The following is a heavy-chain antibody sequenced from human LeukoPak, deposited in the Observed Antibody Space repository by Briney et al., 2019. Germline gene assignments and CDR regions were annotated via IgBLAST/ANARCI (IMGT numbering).Heavy chain of an antibody. CDR2: INHSGST. Sequence: PSETLSLTCAVYGGSFSGYYWSWIRQPPGKGLEWIGEINHSGSTNYNPSLKSRVTISVDASKNHFSLKLSSVTAADTAVYYCARHTTMVRGATVSGFWFDPWGQGTLVTVSS. J-gene: IGHJ5*02. CDR1: GGSFSGYY. D-gene: IGHD3-10*01. V-gene: IGHV4-34*01. CDR3: ARHTTMVRGATVSGFWFDP.